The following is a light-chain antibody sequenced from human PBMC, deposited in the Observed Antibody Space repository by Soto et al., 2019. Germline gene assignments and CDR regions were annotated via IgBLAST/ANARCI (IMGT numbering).Light chain of an antibody. J-gene: IGKJ1*01. Sequence: EIVMTQSPATLSVFPGERATLSCRASQSVNNSLAWYQQKPGQAPRLLIHGVSTRATGIPARFSGSGSGTEFTLTISSLQSEDFAVYYCQQYNNWRTFGQGTKVDIK. CDR1: QSVNNS. CDR3: QQYNNWRT. CDR2: GVS. V-gene: IGKV3-15*01.